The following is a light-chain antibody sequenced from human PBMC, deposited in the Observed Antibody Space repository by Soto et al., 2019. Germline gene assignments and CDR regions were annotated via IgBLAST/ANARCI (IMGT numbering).Light chain of an antibody. V-gene: IGKV3-11*01. CDR3: QQRSSWPGT. Sequence: EIVLTQSPATLSLSLGERATLSCRASQSVSSYLAWFQQKPGQAPRLLIYDASNRATGVPARFSGSGSGTDFTPTISSLEPEDFAVYYCQQRSSWPGTFGQGTRLEIK. CDR1: QSVSSY. CDR2: DAS. J-gene: IGKJ5*01.